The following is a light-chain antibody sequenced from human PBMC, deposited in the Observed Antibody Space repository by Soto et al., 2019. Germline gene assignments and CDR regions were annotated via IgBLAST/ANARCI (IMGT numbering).Light chain of an antibody. V-gene: IGLV1-40*01. CDR2: GST. Sequence: QSVLTQPPSVSGAPGQRVTISCTGSSSNIGAGSDVHWYQQLPGTAPKLLIFGSTYRPSGVPDRFSGSKSGTSASLAITGLQAEDEADYYCQSYDSSLRGVVFGGGTKVTVL. CDR1: SSNIGAGSD. J-gene: IGLJ3*02. CDR3: QSYDSSLRGVV.